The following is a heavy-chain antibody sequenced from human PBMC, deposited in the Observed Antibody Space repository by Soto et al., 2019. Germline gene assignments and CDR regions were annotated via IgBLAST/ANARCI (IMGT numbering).Heavy chain of an antibody. CDR3: ARDLIAGNGREAYYYYYYGMDV. CDR2: IMPIFGTA. J-gene: IGHJ6*02. Sequence: QGQRVQSGAEVKKPGSSVKGSCKASGCTFSRYAISWVRKAPGHGLECMGGIMPIFGTANDAQKFQGRVTITADKSTSTAYMQLRSLSSEYTAVYYCARDLIAGNGREAYYYYYYGMDVWGQGTTVTVSS. CDR1: GCTFSRYA. D-gene: IGHD6-13*01. V-gene: IGHV1-69*06.